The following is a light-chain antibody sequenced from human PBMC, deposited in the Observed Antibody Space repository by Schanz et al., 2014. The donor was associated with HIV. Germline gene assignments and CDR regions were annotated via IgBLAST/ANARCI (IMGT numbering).Light chain of an antibody. CDR2: GNT. Sequence: QSVLTQPPSVSGAPGQRVTISCTGSSSNIGAGYDVHWYQQLPGTAPKLLIYGNTNRPSGVPDRFSGSKSGTSASLAISGLQSEDEADYYCCSYAGRYTVVFGGGTKLTVL. V-gene: IGLV1-40*01. CDR1: SSNIGAGYD. CDR3: CSYAGRYTVV. J-gene: IGLJ2*01.